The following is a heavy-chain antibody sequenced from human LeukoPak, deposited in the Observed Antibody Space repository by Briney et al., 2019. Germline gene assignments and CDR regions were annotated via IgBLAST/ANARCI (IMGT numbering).Heavy chain of an antibody. CDR2: IKQDGSEK. CDR3: ARDHRVSGATGSSDY. D-gene: IGHD1-26*01. CDR1: GFTFSSYW. Sequence: GGSLRLFCAASGFTFSSYWMSWVRQAPGRGLEWVANIKQDGSEKHYVDSVKGRFTISRDNAKNSLYLQMNSLRAEDTAVYYCARDHRVSGATGSSDYWGQGTLVTVSS. J-gene: IGHJ4*02. V-gene: IGHV3-7*01.